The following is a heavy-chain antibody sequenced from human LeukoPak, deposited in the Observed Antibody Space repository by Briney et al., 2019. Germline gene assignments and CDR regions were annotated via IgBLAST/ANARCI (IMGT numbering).Heavy chain of an antibody. V-gene: IGHV4-34*01. CDR3: ARGPPLAYYGTGGYYFFDY. Sequence: SETMSLTCSAYGGSFGGYFWSWIRQPPGEGLEWIGEVNHSGSTNYNPSLKSRVTISVDTSRTQFSLNLRSVTAADTAVYYCARGPPLAYYGTGGYYFFDYWGQGILVTVSP. D-gene: IGHD3-22*01. CDR1: GGSFGGYF. CDR2: VNHSGST. J-gene: IGHJ4*02.